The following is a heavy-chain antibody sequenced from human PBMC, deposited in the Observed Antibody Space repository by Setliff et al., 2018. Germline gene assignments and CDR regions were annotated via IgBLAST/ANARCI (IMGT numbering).Heavy chain of an antibody. J-gene: IGHJ4*02. Sequence: GASVKVSCKASGYTFANYGITWVRQAPGQGLEWIGWINNYNFNTNYAQKFQGRVTMTTDTSTSTAHMELRSLRSDDTAIYYCARLVRYCTRTSCQRTPGAEYWGQGTLVTVS. CDR3: ARLVRYCTRTSCQRTPGAEY. V-gene: IGHV1-18*01. CDR1: GYTFANYG. CDR2: INNYNFNT. D-gene: IGHD2-2*01.